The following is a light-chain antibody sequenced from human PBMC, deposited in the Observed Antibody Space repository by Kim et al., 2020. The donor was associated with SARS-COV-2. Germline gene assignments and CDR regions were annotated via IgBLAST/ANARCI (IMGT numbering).Light chain of an antibody. CDR2: KVS. V-gene: IGKV2-30*02. Sequence: PAPTSGRSSQSLGHSDGNTYLNWFQQRTRQSPRRLTYKVSKRDSGVPDRFSGSVSGTDFTLKISRGEAEDVGVYYYMQGTQWPRTFGQGTKVDIK. CDR1: QSLGHSDGNTY. J-gene: IGKJ1*01. CDR3: MQGTQWPRT.